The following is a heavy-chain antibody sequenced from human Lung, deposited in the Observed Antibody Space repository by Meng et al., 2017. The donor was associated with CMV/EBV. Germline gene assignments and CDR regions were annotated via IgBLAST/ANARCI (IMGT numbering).Heavy chain of an antibody. CDR2: ISYDGSNK. CDR3: ARDRGGIGEATKGYYGMDV. D-gene: IGHD1-26*01. V-gene: IGHV3-30*04. CDR1: GFTFSSYA. J-gene: IGHJ6*02. Sequence: SLXISXAASGFTFSSYAMHWVRQAPGKGLEWVAVISYDGSNKYYADSVKGRFTISRDNSKNTLYLQMNSLRAEDTAVYYCARDRGGIGEATKGYYGMDVXGQGXTVTVSS.